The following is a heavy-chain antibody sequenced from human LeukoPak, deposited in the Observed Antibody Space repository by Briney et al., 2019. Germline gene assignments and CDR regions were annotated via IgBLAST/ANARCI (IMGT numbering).Heavy chain of an antibody. Sequence: PSETLSLTCAVSGYSISSGYYWGWIRQPPGKGLEWIGSIYHSGSTYYNPSLKSRVTILVDTSKNQFSLKLSSVTAADTAVYYCARRGNWNDFGYWGQGTLVTVSS. D-gene: IGHD1-20*01. CDR1: GYSISSGYY. J-gene: IGHJ4*02. V-gene: IGHV4-38-2*01. CDR2: IYHSGST. CDR3: ARRGNWNDFGY.